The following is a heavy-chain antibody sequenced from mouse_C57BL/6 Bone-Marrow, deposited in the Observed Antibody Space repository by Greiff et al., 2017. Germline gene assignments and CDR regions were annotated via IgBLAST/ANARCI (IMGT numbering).Heavy chain of an antibody. CDR3: ARYYYGSYFDY. D-gene: IGHD1-1*01. V-gene: IGHV1-54*01. CDR2: INPGSGGT. Sequence: QAQLQQSGAELVRPGTSVKVSCKASGYAFTNYLIEWVKQRPGQGLEWIGVINPGSGGTNYNEKFKGKATLTADKSSSTAYMQLSSLTSEDSAVYFCARYYYGSYFDYWGQGTTLTVSS. J-gene: IGHJ2*01. CDR1: GYAFTNYL.